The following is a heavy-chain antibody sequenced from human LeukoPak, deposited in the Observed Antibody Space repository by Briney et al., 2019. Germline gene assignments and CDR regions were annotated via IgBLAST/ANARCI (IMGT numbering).Heavy chain of an antibody. V-gene: IGHV3-23*01. Sequence: GGSLRLSCAASGFTFSSYAMSWVRQAPGRGLEWVSAISGSGGSTYYADSVKGRFTISRDNSKNTLYLQMNSLRAEDTAVYYCVSSAGIYDYVWGSYRYWGQGTLVTVSS. J-gene: IGHJ4*02. D-gene: IGHD3-16*02. CDR2: ISGSGGST. CDR3: VSSAGIYDYVWGSYRY. CDR1: GFTFSSYA.